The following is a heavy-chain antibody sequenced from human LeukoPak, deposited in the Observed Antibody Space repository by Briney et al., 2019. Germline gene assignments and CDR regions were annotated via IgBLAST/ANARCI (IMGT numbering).Heavy chain of an antibody. CDR1: GFTFSSYS. CDR3: ASFNCSGGRDYGMDV. V-gene: IGHV3-48*04. CDR2: ISSSSSTI. D-gene: IGHD2-15*01. J-gene: IGHJ6*02. Sequence: PGGSLRLSCAASGFTFSSYSMNWVRQAPGKGLEWVSYISSSSSTIYYADSVKGRFTISRDNAKNSLYLQMNSLRAEDTAVYYCASFNCSGGRDYGMDVWGQGTTVTVSS.